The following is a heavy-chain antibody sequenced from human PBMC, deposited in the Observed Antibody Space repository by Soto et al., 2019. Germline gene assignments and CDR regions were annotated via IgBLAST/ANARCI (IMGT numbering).Heavy chain of an antibody. CDR2: IIPILGIA. CDR3: ARVCSSTSCYLDY. V-gene: IGHV1-69*02. Sequence: QVRLVQSGAEVKKPGSSVKVSCKASGGTFSSYTISWVRQAPGQGLEWMGRIIPILGIANYAQKFQGRVTITADKSTSTAYMELSSLRSEDTAVYYCARVCSSTSCYLDYWGQGTLVTVSS. D-gene: IGHD2-2*01. J-gene: IGHJ4*02. CDR1: GGTFSSYT.